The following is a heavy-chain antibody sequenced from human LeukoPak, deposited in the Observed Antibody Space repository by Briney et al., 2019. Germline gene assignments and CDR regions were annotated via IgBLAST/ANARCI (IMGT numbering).Heavy chain of an antibody. D-gene: IGHD3-9*01. CDR1: GFTFSSYE. Sequence: GGSLRLSCAASGFTFSSYEMNWVRQAPGKGLEWVSYISSSGSTIYYADSVKGRFTISRDNAKNSLYLQMNSLRAEDTAVYYCATFDDSPFDYWGQGTLVNVSS. J-gene: IGHJ4*02. CDR3: ATFDDSPFDY. CDR2: ISSSGSTI. V-gene: IGHV3-48*03.